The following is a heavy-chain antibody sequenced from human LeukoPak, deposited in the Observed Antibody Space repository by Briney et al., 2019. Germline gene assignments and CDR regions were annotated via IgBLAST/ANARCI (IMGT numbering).Heavy chain of an antibody. CDR2: ISYSGST. V-gene: IGHV4-59*01. Sequence: SETLSLTCTVSGGSISSYYWSWIRQPPGRGLEWIGYISYSGSTNYNPSLKSRVTISVDTSKNQFSLKLSSVTAADTAVYYCAKYVWGSYPTFEDYWGQGTLVTVSS. CDR3: AKYVWGSYPTFEDY. D-gene: IGHD3-16*02. J-gene: IGHJ4*02. CDR1: GGSISSYY.